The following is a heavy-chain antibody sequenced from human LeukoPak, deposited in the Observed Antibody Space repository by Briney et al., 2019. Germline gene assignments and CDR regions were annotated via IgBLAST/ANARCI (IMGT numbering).Heavy chain of an antibody. J-gene: IGHJ4*02. CDR2: TYYRSKWHS. V-gene: IGHV6-1*01. CDR3: ARMVGLVSDF. Sequence: SQTLSLTCAISVDSVSSNSAAWNWIRQSPSIGLEWLGRTYYRSKWHSYYAPSVKSRITINPDTSKNQLSLQLKSVTPEDTAVYYCARMVGLVSDFWGQGTLVTVSS. D-gene: IGHD3-10*01. CDR1: VDSVSSNSAA.